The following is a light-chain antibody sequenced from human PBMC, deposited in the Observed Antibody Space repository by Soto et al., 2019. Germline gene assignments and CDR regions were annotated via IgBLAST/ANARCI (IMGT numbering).Light chain of an antibody. CDR1: QYVSTN. CDR3: QEYNNWHPIT. J-gene: IGKJ4*01. Sequence: ETVITQFPATLSVSPGERATLSCRASQYVSTNLAWYQQQPGQAPRLLIYGASTRATGIPVRFSGSGSGTEFTLTITSLQSEDFAVYYCQEYNNWHPITFGEGTKVDIK. CDR2: GAS. V-gene: IGKV3-15*01.